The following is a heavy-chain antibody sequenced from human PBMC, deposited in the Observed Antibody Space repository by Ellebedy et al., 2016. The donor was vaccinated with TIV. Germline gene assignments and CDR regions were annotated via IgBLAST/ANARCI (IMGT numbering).Heavy chain of an antibody. Sequence: GESLKISCTASGFIVSSHFMSWVRQAPGKGLEWVPFIYTGGSTNYADSVKGRFTMFRDTSTNTLYLQMNGLRVEDTAVYYCVSTAGPTEGRDHWGQGALVTVSS. D-gene: IGHD4-17*01. V-gene: IGHV3-66*01. J-gene: IGHJ4*02. CDR2: IYTGGST. CDR1: GFIVSSHF. CDR3: VSTAGPTEGRDH.